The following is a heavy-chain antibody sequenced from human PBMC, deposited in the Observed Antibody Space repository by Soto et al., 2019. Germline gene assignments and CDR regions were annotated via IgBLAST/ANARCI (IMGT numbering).Heavy chain of an antibody. CDR1: GFTFSTYS. J-gene: IGHJ4*02. V-gene: IGHV3-48*02. CDR3: ASSRGIFPQYYFDS. CDR2: INSGGDTI. Sequence: EVQLVESGGALVQPGGSLRLSCAASGFTFSTYSRNWVRQAPGKGLEWISDINSGGDTIYYADSVKGRFTISRDNAKNSLYLQLNSLLDEDTAIYLCASSRGIFPQYYFDSWGQGTLVTVSS. D-gene: IGHD3-3*01.